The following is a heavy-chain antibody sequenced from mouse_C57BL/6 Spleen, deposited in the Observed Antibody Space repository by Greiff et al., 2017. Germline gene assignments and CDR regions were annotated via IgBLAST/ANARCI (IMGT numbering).Heavy chain of an antibody. CDR1: GYTFTSYW. CDR2: IDPSDSYT. CDR3: AEGVLTAQTTSAWFAY. D-gene: IGHD3-2*02. V-gene: IGHV1-69*01. J-gene: IGHJ3*01. Sequence: QVQLQQPGAELVMPGASVKLSCKASGYTFTSYWMHWVKQRPGQGLEWIGEIDPSDSYTNYNQKFKGKSTLTVDKSSSTAYMQLSSLTSEDSAVYYCAEGVLTAQTTSAWFAYWGQGTLVTVSA.